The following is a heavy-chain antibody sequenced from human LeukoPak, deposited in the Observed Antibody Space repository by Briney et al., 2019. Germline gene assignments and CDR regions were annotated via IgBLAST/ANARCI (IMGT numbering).Heavy chain of an antibody. D-gene: IGHD6-13*01. CDR3: ARAAIAAAADTNWFDP. CDR2: IYYSGST. V-gene: IGHV4-59*01. J-gene: IGHJ5*02. Sequence: SETLSLTCTVSGGSISSYYWSWIRQPPAKGREWIGYIYYSGSTNYNPSLKSRVTIAVDTSKNQFSLKLSSVTAADTAVYYWARAAIAAAADTNWFDPWGQGTLVTVSS. CDR1: GGSISSYY.